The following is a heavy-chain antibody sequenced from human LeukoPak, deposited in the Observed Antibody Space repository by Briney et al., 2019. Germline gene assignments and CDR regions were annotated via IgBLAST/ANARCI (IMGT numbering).Heavy chain of an antibody. Sequence: GASVKVSCKASGGTFSSYAIIWVRQAPGQGLEWMGGIIPIFGTANYAQKFQGRVTITTDESTSTAYMELSSLRSEDTAVYYCAREDQSHYYDSSGYANWFDPWGQGTLVTVSS. J-gene: IGHJ5*02. CDR1: GGTFSSYA. V-gene: IGHV1-69*05. CDR3: AREDQSHYYDSSGYANWFDP. CDR2: IIPIFGTA. D-gene: IGHD3-22*01.